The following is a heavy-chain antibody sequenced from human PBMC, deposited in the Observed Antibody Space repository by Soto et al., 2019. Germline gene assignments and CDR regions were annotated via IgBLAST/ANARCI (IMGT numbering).Heavy chain of an antibody. Sequence: SETLSLTCTVSGGSISSYYWSWIRQPPGKGLEWIGYIYYSGSTNHNPSLKSRVTISVDTSKNQFSLKLSSVTAADTAVYYCARSSYDFWSGYYFSNGMDVWGQGTTVTVSS. V-gene: IGHV4-59*01. CDR1: GGSISSYY. J-gene: IGHJ6*02. CDR2: IYYSGST. D-gene: IGHD3-3*01. CDR3: ARSSYDFWSGYYFSNGMDV.